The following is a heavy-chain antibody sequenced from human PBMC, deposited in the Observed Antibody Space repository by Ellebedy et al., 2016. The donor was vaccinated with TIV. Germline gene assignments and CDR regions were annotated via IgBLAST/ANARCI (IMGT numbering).Heavy chain of an antibody. CDR2: ISAYNGNT. J-gene: IGHJ4*02. D-gene: IGHD6-19*01. CDR3: AKGYSSGWYIDY. CDR1: GYTFTSYG. Sequence: ASVKVSCKASGYTFTSYGISWVRQAPGQGLEWMGWISAYNGNTNYAQKLQGRVTMTTDTSTSTAYMELSSLRSEDTAVYYCAKGYSSGWYIDYWGQGTLVTVSS. V-gene: IGHV1-18*01.